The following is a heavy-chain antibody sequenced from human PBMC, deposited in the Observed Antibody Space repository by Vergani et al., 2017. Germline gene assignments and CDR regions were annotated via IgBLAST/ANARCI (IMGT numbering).Heavy chain of an antibody. CDR2: IYTSGST. CDR1: GGSISSGSYY. CDR3: ARDHXSSGYYLRGGWFDP. Sequence: QVQLQESGPGLVKPSQTLPLTCTVSGGSISSGSYYWSWIRQPAGKGLEWIGRIYTSGSTNYNPSLKSRVTMSVDTSKNQFSLKLSSVTAADTAVYYCARDHXSSGYYLRGGWFDPWGQGTLVTVSS. V-gene: IGHV4-61*02. D-gene: IGHD3-22*01. J-gene: IGHJ5*02.